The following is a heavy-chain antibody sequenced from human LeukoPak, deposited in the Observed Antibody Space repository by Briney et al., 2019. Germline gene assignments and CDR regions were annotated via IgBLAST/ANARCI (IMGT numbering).Heavy chain of an antibody. D-gene: IGHD6-19*01. CDR2: ISGSGGST. CDR1: GFTFSSYA. V-gene: IGHV3-23*01. Sequence: PGGSLRLSCAASGFTFSSYAMSWVRQAPGKGLEWVSAISGSGGSTYYADSVKGRFTISRDNSKNTLWLQMNSLRAEDTAVYYCAKDSSGWYRIIDYWGQGTLVTVSS. CDR3: AKDSSGWYRIIDY. J-gene: IGHJ4*02.